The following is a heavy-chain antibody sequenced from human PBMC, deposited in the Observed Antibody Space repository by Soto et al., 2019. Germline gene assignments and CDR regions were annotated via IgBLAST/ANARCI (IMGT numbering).Heavy chain of an antibody. Sequence: QVQLVQSGAEVKKPGSSVKVSCKASGGTFSSYTISWVRQAPGQGLEWMGRIIPILGIANYAQKFQGRVTITADKPTSTAYMELSSLRSEDTAVYYCASQYDILTGYYDAFDIWGQGTMVTVSS. D-gene: IGHD3-9*01. V-gene: IGHV1-69*02. CDR3: ASQYDILTGYYDAFDI. CDR2: IIPILGIA. J-gene: IGHJ3*02. CDR1: GGTFSSYT.